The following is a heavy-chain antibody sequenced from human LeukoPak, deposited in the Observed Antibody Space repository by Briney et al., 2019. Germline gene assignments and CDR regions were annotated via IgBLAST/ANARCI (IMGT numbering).Heavy chain of an antibody. CDR2: ISWNSGSI. V-gene: IGHV3-9*01. CDR1: GFTFDDYA. J-gene: IGHJ3*02. D-gene: IGHD3-22*01. CDR3: ARLTRYYYDSSGYIGAFDI. Sequence: GGSLRLSCAASGFTFDDYAMHWVRQAPGKGLEWVSGISWNSGSIGYADSVKGRFTISRDNAKNSLYLQMNSLRAEDTALYYCARLTRYYYDSSGYIGAFDIWGQGTMVTVSS.